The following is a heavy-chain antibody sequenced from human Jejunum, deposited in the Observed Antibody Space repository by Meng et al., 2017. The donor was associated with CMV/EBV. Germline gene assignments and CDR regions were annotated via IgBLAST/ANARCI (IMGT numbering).Heavy chain of an antibody. D-gene: IGHD5-24*01. CDR2: IDPTTGNP. V-gene: IGHV7-4-1*02. CDR3: ARDSPLDGYSLLDY. CDR1: GYTFTSYA. Sequence: QVQMVLLGAVVKEPEASVTVHCNTAGYTFTSYAINWVRQAPGQGPDWMGWIDPTTGNPTYDQGFTGRFVFSLDTSVSTAYLQINSLRADDTAVYYCARDSPLDGYSLLDYWGQGTLVTVSS. J-gene: IGHJ4*02.